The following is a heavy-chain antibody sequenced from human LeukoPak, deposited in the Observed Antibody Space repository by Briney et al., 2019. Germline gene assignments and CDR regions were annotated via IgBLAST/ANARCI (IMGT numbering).Heavy chain of an antibody. CDR2: IYSGGST. J-gene: IGHJ4*02. Sequence: GGSLRLSCAASGFTVSSNYMSWVRQAPGKGLEWVSVIYSGGSTYYADSVKGRFTISRDNAKNSLYLQMNSLRAEDTALYYCARERYDSSGYYYVEFDYWGQGTLVTVSS. D-gene: IGHD3-22*01. V-gene: IGHV3-53*01. CDR3: ARERYDSSGYYYVEFDY. CDR1: GFTVSSNY.